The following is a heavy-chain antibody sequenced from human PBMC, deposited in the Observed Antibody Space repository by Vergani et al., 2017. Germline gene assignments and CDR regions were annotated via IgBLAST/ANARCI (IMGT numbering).Heavy chain of an antibody. V-gene: IGHV1-2*02. CDR3: ARVMGERGRSSSWYPAEYFQH. Sequence: QVQLVQSGAEVKKPGASVKVSCKASGYTFTGYYMHWVRQAPGQGLEWMGWINPNSGGTNYAQKFQGRVTITRDTSISTAYMELSRLRSDDTAVYYCARVMGERGRSSSWYPAEYFQHWGQGTLVTVSS. D-gene: IGHD6-13*01. CDR1: GYTFTGYY. CDR2: INPNSGGT. J-gene: IGHJ1*01.